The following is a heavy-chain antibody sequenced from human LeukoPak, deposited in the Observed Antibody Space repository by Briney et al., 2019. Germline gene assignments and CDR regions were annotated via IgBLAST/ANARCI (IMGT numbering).Heavy chain of an antibody. V-gene: IGHV4-38-2*01. J-gene: IGHJ6*03. CDR2: IYHSGST. Sequence: PSETLSLTCAVSGYSISSGYYWGWIRQPPGKGLEWIGSIYHSGSTYYNPSLKSRVTISVDTSKNQFSLKLSSVTAADTAVYYCAKVQLVRRLYYYYMDVWGKGTTVTVSS. CDR3: AKVQLVRRLYYYYMDV. CDR1: GYSISSGYY. D-gene: IGHD1-1*01.